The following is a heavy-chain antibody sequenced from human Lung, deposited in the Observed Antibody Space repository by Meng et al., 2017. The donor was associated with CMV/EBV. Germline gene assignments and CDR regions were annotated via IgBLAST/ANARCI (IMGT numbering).Heavy chain of an antibody. J-gene: IGHJ4*02. Sequence: QGHLQGPGPGLVRLSGTLSLTCAVSGGSMSSTNWWSWVRQPPGKGLEWIGEIYHSGSTNYNPSLKSRVSISVDKSKNQFSLKLSSVTAADTAVYYCARADKVRFDYWGQGTLVTVSS. CDR2: IYHSGST. CDR1: GGSMSSTNW. V-gene: IGHV4-4*02. CDR3: ARADKVRFDY.